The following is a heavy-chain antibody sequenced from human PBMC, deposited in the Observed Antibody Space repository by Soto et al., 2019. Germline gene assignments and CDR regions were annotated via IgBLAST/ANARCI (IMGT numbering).Heavy chain of an antibody. CDR2: ISPRSGGT. Sequence: ASVKVSCKASGYTFIDYYMHWVLQAPGQWFEWMGRISPRSGGTNYAQKFQGRVTMTWDTSLNTAYMELSSLISEDTAVYYCSRPPGYISDWYYFDLWGQGTLVTVSS. CDR1: GYTFIDYY. J-gene: IGHJ4*02. V-gene: IGHV1-2*02. D-gene: IGHD3-9*01. CDR3: SRPPGYISDWYYFDL.